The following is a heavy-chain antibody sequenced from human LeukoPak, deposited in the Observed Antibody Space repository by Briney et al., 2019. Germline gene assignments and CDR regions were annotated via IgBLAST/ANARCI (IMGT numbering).Heavy chain of an antibody. J-gene: IGHJ1*01. CDR1: GFTFDDYA. V-gene: IGHV3-9*01. CDR3: AKDIGYSSGWYAPFQH. Sequence: GGSLRLSCAASGFTFDDYAMHWVRQAPGKGLEWVSGISWNSGSIGYADSVKGRFTISRDNAKNSLYLQMNSLRAEDTALYYCAKDIGYSSGWYAPFQHWGPGTLVTVSS. CDR2: ISWNSGSI. D-gene: IGHD6-19*01.